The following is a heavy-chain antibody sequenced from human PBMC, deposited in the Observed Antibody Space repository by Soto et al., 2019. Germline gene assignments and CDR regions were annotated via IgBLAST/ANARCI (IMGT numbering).Heavy chain of an antibody. V-gene: IGHV3-23*01. D-gene: IGHD6-13*01. CDR2: ISAGGGDK. Sequence: EVQLLESGGGLVQPGGSLRLSCAASGFTFSTYGMSWVRQTPGKGLEWVSGISAGGGDKYYTTSVKGRFTISRDSSKNTLYLQMSSLRAEDTAVYYCAKVLWYSSTYFYFVYWGQGALVTVSS. CDR3: AKVLWYSSTYFYFVY. J-gene: IGHJ4*02. CDR1: GFTFSTYG.